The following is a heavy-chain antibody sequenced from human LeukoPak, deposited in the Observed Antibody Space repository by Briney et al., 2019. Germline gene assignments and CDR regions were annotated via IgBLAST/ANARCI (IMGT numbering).Heavy chain of an antibody. Sequence: GGSLRLSCAASGFTFSNAWMSWVRQAPGKGLEWVGRIKSKTDGGTTDYAAPVKGRFTISRDDSKNTLYLQMNSLKTEDTAVYYCTTDVVDTAMVPNWSQGTLVTVSS. J-gene: IGHJ4*02. CDR3: TTDVVDTAMVPN. V-gene: IGHV3-15*01. CDR2: IKSKTDGGTT. D-gene: IGHD5-18*01. CDR1: GFTFSNAW.